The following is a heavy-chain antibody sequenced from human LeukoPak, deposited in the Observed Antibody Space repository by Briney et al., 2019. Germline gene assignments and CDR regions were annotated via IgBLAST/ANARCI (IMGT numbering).Heavy chain of an antibody. CDR3: ARGSSGWTYYYYYYYMDV. Sequence: AGGSLRLSCAASGFTFSSYGMHWVRQAPGKGLEWVAFIRYDGSNKYYADSVKGRFTISRDNSKNTLYLQMNSLRAEDTAVYYCARGSSGWTYYYYYYYMDVWGKGTTVTVSS. V-gene: IGHV3-30*02. J-gene: IGHJ6*03. CDR1: GFTFSSYG. CDR2: IRYDGSNK. D-gene: IGHD6-19*01.